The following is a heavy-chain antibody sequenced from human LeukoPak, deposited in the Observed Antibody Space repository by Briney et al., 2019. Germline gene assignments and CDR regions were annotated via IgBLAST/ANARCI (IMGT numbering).Heavy chain of an antibody. CDR1: GYTFTSYG. CDR3: ARDLGPIVGAYFDY. J-gene: IGHJ4*02. Sequence: ASVKVSCKASGYTFTSYGISWVRQAPGQGLEWMGWISAYNGNTNYAQKLQGRVTMTTDTSTSTAYMELKSLRSDDTVVYYCARDLGPIVGAYFDYWGQGTLVTVSS. D-gene: IGHD1-26*01. V-gene: IGHV1-18*01. CDR2: ISAYNGNT.